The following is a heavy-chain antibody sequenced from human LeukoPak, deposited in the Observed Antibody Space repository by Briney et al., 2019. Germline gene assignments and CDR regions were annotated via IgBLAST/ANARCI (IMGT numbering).Heavy chain of an antibody. J-gene: IGHJ4*02. V-gene: IGHV3-21*01. CDR1: GFTFSSYS. Sequence: PGGSLRLSCAASGFTFSSYSMNWVRQAPGKGLEWGSSISSSSSYIYYADWVKGGFTFSKENAKNSLYLQMNSLRAEDTAVYYCARSFWDIVVVPDAIGGLDYWGQGTLVTVSS. CDR3: ARSFWDIVVVPDAIGGLDY. CDR2: ISSSSSYI. D-gene: IGHD2-2*01.